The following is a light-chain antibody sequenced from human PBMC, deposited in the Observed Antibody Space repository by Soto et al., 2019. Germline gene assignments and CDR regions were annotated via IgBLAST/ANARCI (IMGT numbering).Light chain of an antibody. Sequence: EMVLTQSPATLSLSPGERATLSCRASQSVSSYLAWYQQKPGQAPRLLIYDASNRATGIPARFSGSGSGTDFTLTISSLATEDFAVYYCQQRSNSPPTFGGGTKVEIK. J-gene: IGKJ4*01. V-gene: IGKV3-11*01. CDR1: QSVSSY. CDR3: QQRSNSPPT. CDR2: DAS.